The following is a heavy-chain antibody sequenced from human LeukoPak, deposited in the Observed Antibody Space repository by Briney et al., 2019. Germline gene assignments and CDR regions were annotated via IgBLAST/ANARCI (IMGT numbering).Heavy chain of an antibody. Sequence: GGSLRLSCAASGFTFSSYSMNWVRQAPGKGLEWVSSISSSSSYICYADSVKGRFTISRDNAKNSLYLQMNSLRAEDTAVYYCARDLSYSSSSWGQGTLVTVSS. CDR1: GFTFSSYS. CDR2: ISSSSSYI. J-gene: IGHJ4*02. D-gene: IGHD6-6*01. V-gene: IGHV3-21*01. CDR3: ARDLSYSSSS.